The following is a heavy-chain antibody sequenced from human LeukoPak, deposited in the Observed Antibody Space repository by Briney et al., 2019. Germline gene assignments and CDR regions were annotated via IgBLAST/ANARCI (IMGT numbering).Heavy chain of an antibody. Sequence: ASVKVSCKASGYTFTSYGISWVRQAPGQGLEWMGWINAGNGNTKYSQEFQGRVTITRDTSTSTAYMELRSLRSDDTAVYYCARDPPDSSGEFDYWGQGTLVTVSS. V-gene: IGHV1-18*01. CDR3: ARDPPDSSGEFDY. J-gene: IGHJ4*02. CDR2: INAGNGNT. CDR1: GYTFTSYG. D-gene: IGHD3-22*01.